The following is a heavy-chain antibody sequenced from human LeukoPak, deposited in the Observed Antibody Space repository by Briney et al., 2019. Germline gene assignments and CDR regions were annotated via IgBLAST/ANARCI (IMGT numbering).Heavy chain of an antibody. J-gene: IGHJ6*03. D-gene: IGHD6-6*01. V-gene: IGHV3-23*01. CDR2: IIGSGGAT. CDR3: ARAHLSSSSTDYMDV. CDR1: GFIFSNYA. Sequence: GGSLRLSCAASGFIFSNYAMTWVRQAPGKGLEWVSGIIGSGGATYYGDYVKGRFTISRDNSKNTLYLQMNSLRPEDTAVYYCARAHLSSSSTDYMDVWGKGTTVTVSS.